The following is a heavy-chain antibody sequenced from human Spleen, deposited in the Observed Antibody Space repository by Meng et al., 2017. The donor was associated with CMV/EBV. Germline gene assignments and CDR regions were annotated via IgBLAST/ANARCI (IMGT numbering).Heavy chain of an antibody. CDR1: GFTFRSYA. CDR2: ISDGGSNK. J-gene: IGHJ4*02. Sequence: GESLKISCAASGFTFRSYAMHWVRQAPGKGLEWVAFISDGGSNKYHADSVKGRFTISRDNSENTLYLQMNSLRTEDTAVYFCARDHGYCAKTSCYMDYWGQGTLVTVSS. D-gene: IGHD2-8*01. CDR3: ARDHGYCAKTSCYMDY. V-gene: IGHV3-30-3*01.